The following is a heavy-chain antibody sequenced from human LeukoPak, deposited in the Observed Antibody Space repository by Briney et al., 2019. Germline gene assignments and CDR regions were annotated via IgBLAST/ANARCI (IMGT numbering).Heavy chain of an antibody. Sequence: SVKVSCKASGGTFSSYAISWVRQAPGQGLEWMGGIIPIFGTANYAQKFQGRVTITADESTSTAYMELSSLRSEETAVYYCATPKGRKWELGAFDIWGQGTMVTVSS. CDR1: GGTFSSYA. CDR3: ATPKGRKWELGAFDI. CDR2: IIPIFGTA. J-gene: IGHJ3*02. V-gene: IGHV1-69*13. D-gene: IGHD1-26*01.